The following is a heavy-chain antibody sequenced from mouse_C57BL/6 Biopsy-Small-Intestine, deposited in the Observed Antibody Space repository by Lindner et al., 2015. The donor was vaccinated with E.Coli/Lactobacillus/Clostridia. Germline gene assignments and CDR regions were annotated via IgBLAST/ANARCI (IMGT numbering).Heavy chain of an antibody. D-gene: IGHD1-1*02. V-gene: IGHV1-34*02. CDR2: IYPNNGGT. J-gene: IGHJ4*01. CDR3: ARIGVFYAMDY. CDR1: GYTFTDYN. Sequence: VQLQESGPELVKPGASVKISCKASGYTFTDYNMDWVKQSHGKSLEWIGYIYPNNGGTGYNQKFKSKATLTVDKSSSTAYMELHSLTSEDSAVYFCARIGVFYAMDYWGQGTSVTVSS.